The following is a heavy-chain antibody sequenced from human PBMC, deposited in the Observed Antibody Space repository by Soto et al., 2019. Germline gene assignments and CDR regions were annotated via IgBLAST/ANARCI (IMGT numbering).Heavy chain of an antibody. Sequence: SETLSLTCTVSGGSISSYYWSWIRQPAGKGLEWIGRIYTSGSTSYNPSLKSRATMSVDTSKNQFSLKLSSVTAADTAVYYCVSLPAAGYYYYGMDVWGQGTTVTVSS. D-gene: IGHD6-13*01. J-gene: IGHJ6*02. CDR2: IYTSGST. V-gene: IGHV4-4*07. CDR1: GGSISSYY. CDR3: VSLPAAGYYYYGMDV.